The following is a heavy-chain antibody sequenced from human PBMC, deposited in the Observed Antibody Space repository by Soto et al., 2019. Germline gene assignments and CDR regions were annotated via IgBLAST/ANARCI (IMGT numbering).Heavy chain of an antibody. Sequence: GESLKISCKGSGYSFTDYWIGWVRQMPGKGLEWMGIIYPGDSDTRYSPSFQGQVTISADRSISTAYLQWSSLKASDTAVYYCARHSASYVIASTFDIWGQVTMVTVSS. V-gene: IGHV5-51*01. CDR3: ARHSASYVIASTFDI. CDR2: IYPGDSDT. CDR1: GYSFTDYW. D-gene: IGHD2-21*01. J-gene: IGHJ3*02.